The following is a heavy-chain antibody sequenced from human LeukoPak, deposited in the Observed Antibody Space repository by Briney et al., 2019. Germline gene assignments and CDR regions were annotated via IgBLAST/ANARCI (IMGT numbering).Heavy chain of an antibody. V-gene: IGHV4-4*07. CDR1: GGSISSYY. Sequence: SETLSLTCTVSGGSISSYYWSWIRQPAGKGLEWIGRIYTSGSTNYNPSLKSRVTMSVDTSKNQFFLKLSSVTAADTAVYYCARGIDPAVNSSGWYWEDYYYYMDVWGKGTTVTVSS. CDR3: ARGIDPAVNSSGWYWEDYYYYMDV. J-gene: IGHJ6*03. D-gene: IGHD6-19*01. CDR2: IYTSGST.